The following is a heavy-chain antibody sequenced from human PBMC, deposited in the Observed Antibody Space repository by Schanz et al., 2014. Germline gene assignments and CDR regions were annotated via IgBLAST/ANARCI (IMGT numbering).Heavy chain of an antibody. J-gene: IGHJ3*02. V-gene: IGHV3-30*03. CDR2: VSHDGFTK. CDR1: GLIPSNHG. D-gene: IGHD6-19*01. Sequence: QVHLVESGGGVVQPGRSLRLSCVASGLIPSNHGMHWVRQAPGKGLEWVSIVSHDGFTKHYADSVRGRFTLSRDNSKNTVYLQMNSLRAEDTALYFCATDYSGGGCHIWGQGTMVTVSS. CDR3: ATDYSGGGCHI.